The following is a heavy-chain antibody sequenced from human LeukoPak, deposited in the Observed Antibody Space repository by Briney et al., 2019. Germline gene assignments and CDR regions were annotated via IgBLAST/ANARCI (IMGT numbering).Heavy chain of an antibody. Sequence: ASVTVSCKASGYTFTTYDINWVRQAPGQGLEWTGWMNPNSGNTGYAQRFQGRVTMTRDTSISTAYMELNSLTSEDTAVYYCAKNVRDTGTFDYWGQGTLVTVSS. CDR2: MNPNSGNT. CDR3: AKNVRDTGTFDY. V-gene: IGHV1-8*01. D-gene: IGHD5-18*01. J-gene: IGHJ4*02. CDR1: GYTFTTYD.